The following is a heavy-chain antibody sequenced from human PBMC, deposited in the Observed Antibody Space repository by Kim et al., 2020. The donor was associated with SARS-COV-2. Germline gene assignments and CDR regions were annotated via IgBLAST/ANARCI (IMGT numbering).Heavy chain of an antibody. V-gene: IGHV3-74*01. CDR2: ISGDGSTT. Sequence: GGSLRLSCAASGFTFSRHWMHWVRQVPEKGLVWVSRISGDGSTTTYADSVKGRFTVSRDNARNTMYLQMNSLRAEDTAVYYCARALGYGPSWGQGTLVTVSS. D-gene: IGHD5-12*01. CDR3: ARALGYGPS. CDR1: GFTFSRHW. J-gene: IGHJ5*02.